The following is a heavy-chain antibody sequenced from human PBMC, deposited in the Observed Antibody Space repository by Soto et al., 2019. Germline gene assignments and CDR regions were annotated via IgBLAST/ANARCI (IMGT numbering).Heavy chain of an antibody. Sequence: QITLKESGPTLVKPTQTLTLTCTFSGFSLSTRGVGVGWIRQPPGKALEWLALIYWDGYKHYSPSLESRLTITEDTPKNQVVLTMTNMDPWDTATYYCAHKGGGDRILDYWGQGTLVTVSS. V-gene: IGHV2-5*02. CDR3: AHKGGGDRILDY. D-gene: IGHD3-16*01. J-gene: IGHJ4*02. CDR1: GFSLSTRGVG. CDR2: IYWDGYK.